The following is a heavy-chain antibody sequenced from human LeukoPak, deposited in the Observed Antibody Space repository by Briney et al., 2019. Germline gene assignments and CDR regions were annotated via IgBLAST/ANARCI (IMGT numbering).Heavy chain of an antibody. CDR2: IIPIFGTA. CDR3: ASAYSSGWYYFDY. CDR1: EGTFSSYA. D-gene: IGHD6-19*01. V-gene: IGHV1-69*06. Sequence: ASVKVSCKASEGTFSSYAISWVRQAPGQGLEWMGGIIPIFGTANYAQKFQGRVTITADKSTSTAYMELSSLRSEDTAVYYCASAYSSGWYYFDYWGQGTLVTVSS. J-gene: IGHJ4*02.